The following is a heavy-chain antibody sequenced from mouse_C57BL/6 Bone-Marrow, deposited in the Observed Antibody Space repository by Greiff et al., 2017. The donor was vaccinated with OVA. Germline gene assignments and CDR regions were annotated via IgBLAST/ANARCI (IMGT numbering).Heavy chain of an antibody. CDR1: GFNIKDDY. J-gene: IGHJ2*01. D-gene: IGHD3-3*01. CDR2: IDPDNGDT. CDR3: ARRGTP. Sequence: VQLKESGAELVRPGASVKLSCTASGFNIKDDYMHWVKQRPEQGLEWIGWIDPDNGDTEYASKFQGKATITADTSSNTAYLQLSSLTSEDTAVYYCARRGTPWGQGTTLTVSS. V-gene: IGHV14-4*01.